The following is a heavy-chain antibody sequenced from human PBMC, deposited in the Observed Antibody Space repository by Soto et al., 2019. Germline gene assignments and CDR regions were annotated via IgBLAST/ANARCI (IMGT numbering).Heavy chain of an antibody. CDR3: ARGRDIVVVPAASDAFDI. CDR2: ISAYNGNT. J-gene: IGHJ3*02. CDR1: RVAFSCYS. D-gene: IGHD2-2*01. V-gene: IGHV1-18*01. Sequence: GVPVKASCKASRVAFSCYSIRWVRQAPGQGLEWMGWISAYNGNTNYAQKLQGRVTMTTDTSTSTAYMELRSLRSDDTAVYYCARGRDIVVVPAASDAFDIWGQGTMVTVSS.